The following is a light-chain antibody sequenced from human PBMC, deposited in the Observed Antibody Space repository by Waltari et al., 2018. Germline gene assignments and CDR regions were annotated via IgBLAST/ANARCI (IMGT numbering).Light chain of an antibody. CDR2: DAS. Sequence: EIVLTQSPGTLSLSPGESASLSCRASQSLGNTYLAWYQQKPGQAPRLLIFDASRRATGIPDRFSGSGSGTDFTLTISRLEPEDFAVYFCQKYGRTLRPFGGGTKVEI. CDR1: QSLGNTY. CDR3: QKYGRTLRP. J-gene: IGKJ4*01. V-gene: IGKV3-20*01.